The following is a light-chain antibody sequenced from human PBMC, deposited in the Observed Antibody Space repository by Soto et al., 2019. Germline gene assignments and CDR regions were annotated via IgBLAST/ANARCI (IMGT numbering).Light chain of an antibody. V-gene: IGKV1-5*01. CDR3: QQYDSYSWT. J-gene: IGKJ1*01. CDR1: QSITNW. CDR2: DXS. Sequence: DIQMTESPSTLSASVGDRVTITCRASQSITNWLAWYQEKPGKXPXXXXXDXSSLESGVPSRFSGSGSGTEFTLTISSLQTDDFASYYCQQYDSYSWTFGQGTKVDIK.